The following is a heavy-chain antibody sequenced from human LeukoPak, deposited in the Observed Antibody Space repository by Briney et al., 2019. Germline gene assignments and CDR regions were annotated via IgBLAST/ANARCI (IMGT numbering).Heavy chain of an antibody. CDR2: INHSGST. D-gene: IGHD2-15*01. Sequence: SETLSLTCAVYGGSFSGYYWSWIRQRPGKGLEWIGEINHSGSTNYNPSLKSRVTISVDTSKNQFSLKLSSVTAADTAVYYCARGANFYYYGMDVWGQGTTVTVSS. CDR3: ARGANFYYYGMDV. V-gene: IGHV4-34*01. J-gene: IGHJ6*02. CDR1: GGSFSGYY.